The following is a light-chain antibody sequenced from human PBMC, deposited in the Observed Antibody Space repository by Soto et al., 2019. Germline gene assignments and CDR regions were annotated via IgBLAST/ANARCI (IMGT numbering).Light chain of an antibody. CDR3: QQYYNIPYT. V-gene: IGKV4-1*01. CDR2: WAS. Sequence: DIVMTQSPDSLAVSLGERATINCKSSQSVLYSSDNKNYIAWYQQKAGQPPKLLIYWASTRESGVPDRFSGSGSGTDFTLTISSLQAEDVAVYSCQQYYNIPYTFGQGTKQEIK. CDR1: QSVLYSSDNKNY. J-gene: IGKJ2*01.